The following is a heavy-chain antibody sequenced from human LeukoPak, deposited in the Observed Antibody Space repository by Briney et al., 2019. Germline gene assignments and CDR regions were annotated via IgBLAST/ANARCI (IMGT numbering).Heavy chain of an antibody. CDR2: IYWDDDK. CDR1: GFSLSTSGVG. Sequence: KESGPTLVKPTQTLTLTCTFSGFSLSTSGVGVGWIRQPPGQALEWLALIYWDDDKRYSPSLKSRLTITKDTSKNLVVLTMTNMDPLDTATYYCAHGTTSSPVDYWGQGTLVTVSS. V-gene: IGHV2-5*02. J-gene: IGHJ4*02. CDR3: AHGTTSSPVDY. D-gene: IGHD1-1*01.